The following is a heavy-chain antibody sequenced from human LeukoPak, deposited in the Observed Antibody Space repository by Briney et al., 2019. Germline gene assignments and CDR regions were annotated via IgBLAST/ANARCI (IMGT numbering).Heavy chain of an antibody. J-gene: IGHJ4*02. CDR1: GGSFSGYY. D-gene: IGHD5-12*01. CDR3: TRGTGWLTTD. V-gene: IGHV4-59*13. CDR2: VYFDGRT. Sequence: SETLSLTCAVYGGSFSGYYWSWFRQPPGKGLEWIGYVYFDGRTNYNPSLRGRVTVSLDTSKNQFSLRLTSVAPDDTAVYYCTRGTGWLTTDWGQGTLVTVSS.